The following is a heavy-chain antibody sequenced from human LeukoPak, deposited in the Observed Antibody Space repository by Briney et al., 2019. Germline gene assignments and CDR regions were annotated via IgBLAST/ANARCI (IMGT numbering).Heavy chain of an antibody. J-gene: IGHJ4*02. CDR3: ARVYDSGSYSCPH. CDR1: GFTFRSVG. Sequence: RGTLSLSCAASGFTFRSVGMHWGRQAPGTRVRGVAFIRYDGSNKYYADSVKGRFTISRDNAKNSLYLQMNSLRAEDTAVYYCARVYDSGSYSCPHWGQGTLVTVSS. V-gene: IGHV3-30*02. D-gene: IGHD3-10*01. CDR2: IRYDGSNK.